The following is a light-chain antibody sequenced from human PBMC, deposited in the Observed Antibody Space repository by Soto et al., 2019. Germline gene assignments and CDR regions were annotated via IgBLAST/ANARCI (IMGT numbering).Light chain of an antibody. Sequence: EIVLTQSPGTLSLSPGERATLSCRASQSVSSSYLAWYQQKPGQAPRLLIYGVSSRATGIPDSFSGSGSGTDFTLTISRLEPEDFAVYYCQQYGSPPGTFGQGTKVEIK. CDR1: QSVSSSY. CDR3: QQYGSPPGT. V-gene: IGKV3-20*01. CDR2: GVS. J-gene: IGKJ1*01.